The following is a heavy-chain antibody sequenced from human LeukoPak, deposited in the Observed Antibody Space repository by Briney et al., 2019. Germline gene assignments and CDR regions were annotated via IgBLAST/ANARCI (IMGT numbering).Heavy chain of an antibody. CDR1: GGSISSYY. V-gene: IGHV4-59*01. CDR3: ARPDYDSSGPLIS. Sequence: PSETLSLTCTVSGGSISSYYWSWIRQPPGKGLEWIGYIYYCGSTNYNPSLKSRVTISVDTSKNQFSLKLSSVTAADTAVYYCARPDYDSSGPLISWGQGTLVTVSS. D-gene: IGHD3-22*01. J-gene: IGHJ4*02. CDR2: IYYCGST.